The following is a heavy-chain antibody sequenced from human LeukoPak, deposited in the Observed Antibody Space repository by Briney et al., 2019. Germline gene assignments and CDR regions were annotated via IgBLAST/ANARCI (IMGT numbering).Heavy chain of an antibody. CDR3: ARGGYCSGGSCYKYLPSGY. Sequence: PGGSLRLSCAASGFTFSSYWMHWVRQAPGKGLVWVSRINTDGSSTSYADSVKGRFTISRDNAKNSLYLQMNSLRAEDTAVYYCARGGYCSGGSCYKYLPSGYWGQGALVTVSS. V-gene: IGHV3-74*01. CDR1: GFTFSSYW. D-gene: IGHD2-15*01. J-gene: IGHJ4*02. CDR2: INTDGSST.